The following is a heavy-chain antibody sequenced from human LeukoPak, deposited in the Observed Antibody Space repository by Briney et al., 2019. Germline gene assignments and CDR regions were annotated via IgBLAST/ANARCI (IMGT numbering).Heavy chain of an antibody. V-gene: IGHV3-30*02. CDR2: IRYDGTKK. D-gene: IGHD5/OR15-5a*01. CDR3: AKMWLGRRRTVDLVSAGETDF. CDR1: GFTFSKYG. Sequence: GGSLRLSCAVSGFTFSKYGMHWVRQTPGKGLEWVAFIRYDGTKKYYGESLKGRVTIARDDSRNTLYLQMNSLKAEDTAVYYCAKMWLGRRRTVDLVSAGETDFWGQGTLATVSS. J-gene: IGHJ4*02.